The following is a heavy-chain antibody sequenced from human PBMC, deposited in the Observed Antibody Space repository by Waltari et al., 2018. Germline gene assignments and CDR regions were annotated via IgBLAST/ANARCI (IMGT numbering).Heavy chain of an antibody. CDR1: GFPFSSYG. D-gene: IGHD1-26*01. J-gene: IGHJ4*02. CDR3: ARGGSGSYHGLGY. V-gene: IGHV3-48*01. Sequence: EVQLVESGGGLVQPGGSLRLSCAASGFPFSSYGMNWVRQAPGKGLEWVSYISSSSSTIYYADSVKGRFTISRDNAKNSLYLQMNSLRAEDTAVYYCARGGSGSYHGLGYWGQGTLVTVSS. CDR2: ISSSSSTI.